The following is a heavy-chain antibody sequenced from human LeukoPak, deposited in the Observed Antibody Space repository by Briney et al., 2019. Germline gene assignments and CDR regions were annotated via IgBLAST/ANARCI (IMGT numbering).Heavy chain of an antibody. Sequence: GESLKISCKGSGYSFTSYWIGWVRQMPGKGLEWMGIIYPGDSDTRYSPSFQGQVTISADKSISTAYLQWSSLKASDTAMYYCARAYCGGDCYTASYSHVDYWGQGTLATVSS. CDR3: ARAYCGGDCYTASYSHVDY. J-gene: IGHJ4*02. D-gene: IGHD2-21*02. CDR2: IYPGDSDT. V-gene: IGHV5-51*01. CDR1: GYSFTSYW.